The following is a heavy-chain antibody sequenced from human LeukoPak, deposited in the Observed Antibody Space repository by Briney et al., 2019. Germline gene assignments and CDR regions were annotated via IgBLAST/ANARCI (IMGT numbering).Heavy chain of an antibody. Sequence: ASVKVSCKASGGTFGNYAISWVRQAPGQGLEWVGRIIPILSIIDYAQKFQGRVTITADKSTTAAYMEVSSLRSEDTAIYYCARSIKDGSDAWGQGTLVTVSS. CDR3: ARSIKDGSDA. J-gene: IGHJ5*02. D-gene: IGHD1-14*01. V-gene: IGHV1-69*04. CDR1: GGTFGNYA. CDR2: IIPILSII.